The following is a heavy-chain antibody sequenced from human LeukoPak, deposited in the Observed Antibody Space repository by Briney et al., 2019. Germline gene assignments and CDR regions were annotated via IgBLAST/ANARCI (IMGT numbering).Heavy chain of an antibody. J-gene: IGHJ4*02. CDR2: INHSGST. V-gene: IGHV4-39*07. CDR1: GGSISSSSYY. D-gene: IGHD5-12*01. Sequence: PSETLSLTCTVSGGSISSSSYYWGWIRQPPGKGLEWIGEINHSGSTNYNPSLKSRVTISVDTSKNQFSLKLSSVTAADTAVYYCVRRVATIFDYWGQGTLVTVSS. CDR3: VRRVATIFDY.